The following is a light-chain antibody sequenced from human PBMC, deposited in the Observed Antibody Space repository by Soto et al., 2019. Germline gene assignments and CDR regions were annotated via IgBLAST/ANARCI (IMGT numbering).Light chain of an antibody. V-gene: IGLV2-14*03. CDR3: CSYTTSNTRQIV. CDR2: DVS. Sequence: QSALTQPASVSGSPGQSITISCTGTSSDVGGYNYVSWYQHHPGKAPKLMIYDVSNRPSGVSNRFSGSKSGNTASLTISGLQPEDEADYYCCSYTTSNTRQIVSGTGTKATVL. J-gene: IGLJ1*01. CDR1: SSDVGGYNY.